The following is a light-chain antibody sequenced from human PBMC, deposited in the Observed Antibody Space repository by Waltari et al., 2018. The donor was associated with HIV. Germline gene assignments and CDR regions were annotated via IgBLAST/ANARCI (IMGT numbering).Light chain of an antibody. CDR1: TSNIGTNN. J-gene: IGLJ3*02. V-gene: IGLV1-44*01. Sequence: QSVLTQPPSASGTPGQRIIISCSGSTSNIGTNNVNWYQQLPGTTPRLLSHSNIPRPSVVPDRFSGARSGTSASLAISGLQSEDEADYYCSAWDASLGAWMFGGGTKLTVL. CDR3: SAWDASLGAWM. CDR2: SNI.